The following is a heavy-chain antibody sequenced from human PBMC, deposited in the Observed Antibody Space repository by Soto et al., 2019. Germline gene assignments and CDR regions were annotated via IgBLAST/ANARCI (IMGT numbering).Heavy chain of an antibody. CDR3: ARDYYYDSSGYYRKYFQH. CDR1: GFTFSSYG. CDR2: ISYDGSKK. Sequence: QVPLVESGGGVVQPGRSLRLACAASGFTFSSYGMHWVRQAPGKGLAWVAVISYDGSKKYYADSVKGRFTISRDNSKNTLYLQMNSLRAEDTAVYYCARDYYYDSSGYYRKYFQHWGQGTLVTVSS. D-gene: IGHD3-22*01. V-gene: IGHV3-30*03. J-gene: IGHJ1*01.